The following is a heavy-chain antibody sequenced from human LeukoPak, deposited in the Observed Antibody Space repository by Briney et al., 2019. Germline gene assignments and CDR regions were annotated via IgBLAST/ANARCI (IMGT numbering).Heavy chain of an antibody. Sequence: SETLSLTCTVSGGSISSGDYYWSWIRQPPGKGLEWIGYIYYSGSTNYNPSLKGRVTISVDKSKNQFSLKLSSVTAADTAVYYCARSYYDFWSGYLVWGQGTLVTVSS. CDR2: IYYSGST. V-gene: IGHV4-30-4*08. D-gene: IGHD3-3*01. CDR1: GGSISSGDYY. CDR3: ARSYYDFWSGYLV. J-gene: IGHJ4*02.